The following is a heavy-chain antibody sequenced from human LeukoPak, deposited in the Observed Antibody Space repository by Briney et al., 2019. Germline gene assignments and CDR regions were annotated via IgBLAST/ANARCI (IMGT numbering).Heavy chain of an antibody. CDR1: GGSISSYY. CDR3: ASEISGSFRFDP. D-gene: IGHD1-26*01. J-gene: IGHJ5*02. Sequence: SETLSLTCTVSGGSISSYYWSWIRQPPGKGLEWIGYIYYSGSTNYNPSLKSRVTISVDTSKNQFSLKLSSVTAADTAVYYCASEISGSFRFDPWGQGTLVTVSS. V-gene: IGHV4-59*08. CDR2: IYYSGST.